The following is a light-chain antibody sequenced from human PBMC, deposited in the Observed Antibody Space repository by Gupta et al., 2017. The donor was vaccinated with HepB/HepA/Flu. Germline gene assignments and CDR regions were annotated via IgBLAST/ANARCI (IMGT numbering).Light chain of an antibody. V-gene: IGLV2-8*01. J-gene: IGLJ2*01. CDR3: SSYAGSNNVV. CDR2: EVN. Sequence: QSALTQPPSASGSPGQSVTISCTGTSSDVGGYNHVSWYQQHPGTAPKLMIFEVNQRPAGVPDRFSGSKSGNTASLTVSGLQADDEANYYCSSYAGSNNVVFGGGTKLTVL. CDR1: SSDVGGYNH.